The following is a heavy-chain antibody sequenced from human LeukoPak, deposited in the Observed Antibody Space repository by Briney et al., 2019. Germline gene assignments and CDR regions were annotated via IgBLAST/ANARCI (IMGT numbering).Heavy chain of an antibody. Sequence: LSLTCTVSGGSISSSSYYWGWIRQPPGKGLEWISYINTGGSSTYYAESVKGRFTISRDNAQNSLYLQMNSLRAEDTAVYYCARGRRGYSGYELPHDAFDIWGQGTMVTVSS. CDR2: INTGGSST. V-gene: IGHV3-11*04. J-gene: IGHJ3*02. D-gene: IGHD5-12*01. CDR1: GGSISSSSYY. CDR3: ARGRRGYSGYELPHDAFDI.